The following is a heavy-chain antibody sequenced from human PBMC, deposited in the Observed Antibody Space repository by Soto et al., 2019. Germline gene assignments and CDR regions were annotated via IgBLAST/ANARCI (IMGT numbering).Heavy chain of an antibody. V-gene: IGHV1-24*01. D-gene: IGHD4-17*01. CDR2: FDPEDGET. J-gene: IGHJ6*03. Sequence: EASVKVSCKVSGYTLTELSMHWVRQAPGKGLEWMGGFDPEDGETIYAQKFQGRVTMTEDTSTDTAYMELSSLRSEDTAVYYCATRGHYGDYPDYYYYYMDVWGKGTTVTVSS. CDR1: GYTLTELS. CDR3: ATRGHYGDYPDYYYYYMDV.